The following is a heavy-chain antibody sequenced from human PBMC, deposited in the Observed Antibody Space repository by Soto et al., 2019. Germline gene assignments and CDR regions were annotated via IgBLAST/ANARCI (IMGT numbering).Heavy chain of an antibody. Sequence: GGSLRLSCAASGFMFSTYAMHWVRQAPGKGLEWVAVISYDGNIKNYADSVKGRFTISRDNANNTLHLQMTSLRAEDTAVYYCARVIQFCSGGTCYPFYYHYMDVWGKGTTVTVSS. CDR3: ARVIQFCSGGTCYPFYYHYMDV. V-gene: IGHV3-33*01. CDR2: ISYDGNIK. D-gene: IGHD2-15*01. CDR1: GFMFSTYA. J-gene: IGHJ6*03.